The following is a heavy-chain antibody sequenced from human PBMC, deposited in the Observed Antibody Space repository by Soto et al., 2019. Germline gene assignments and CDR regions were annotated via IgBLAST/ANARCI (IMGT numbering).Heavy chain of an antibody. CDR2: IDLSESYT. CDR3: ATQGLTTYYFGY. CDR1: GYSLASQW. Sequence: PGESLKISCKVSGYSLASQWISWVRQVPGKGQEWMGRIDLSESYTTYNPSFQGHVTFSADKSITTAYLQWRSLEASDTAIYSCATQGLTTYYFGYWGQGTLVTVSS. V-gene: IGHV5-10-1*01. J-gene: IGHJ4*02.